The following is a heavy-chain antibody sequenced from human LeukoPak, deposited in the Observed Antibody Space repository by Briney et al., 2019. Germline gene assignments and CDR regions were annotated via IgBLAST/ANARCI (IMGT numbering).Heavy chain of an antibody. CDR1: GGSISSGGYY. Sequence: SETLSLTCTVSGGSISSGGYYWSWIRQHPGKGLEWIGYIHYSGSTYYNPSLKSRVTISVDTSKNQFSLELSSVTAADTAVYYCASTYGSGSYFFNDYWGQGTLVTVSS. J-gene: IGHJ4*02. D-gene: IGHD3-10*01. CDR2: IHYSGST. V-gene: IGHV4-31*03. CDR3: ASTYGSGSYFFNDY.